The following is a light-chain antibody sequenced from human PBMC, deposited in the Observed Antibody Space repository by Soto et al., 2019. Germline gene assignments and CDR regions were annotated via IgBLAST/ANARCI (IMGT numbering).Light chain of an antibody. V-gene: IGLV2-14*03. Sequence: QSALTQPASLSGSHGQSITISCTGTSSDVGGYNYVSWYQQHPGKAPRLMIYGVSNRPLGVSYRFSGSKSGNTASLTISGLQSEDEADYYCNSYASVNSPVLFGGGTKLTVL. CDR2: GVS. J-gene: IGLJ2*01. CDR1: SSDVGGYNY. CDR3: NSYASVNSPVL.